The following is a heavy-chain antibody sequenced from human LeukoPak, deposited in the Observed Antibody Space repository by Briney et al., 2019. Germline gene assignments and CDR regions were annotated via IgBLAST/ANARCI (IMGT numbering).Heavy chain of an antibody. D-gene: IGHD2-2*02. V-gene: IGHV3-48*03. J-gene: IGHJ5*02. CDR2: ITSSGRTR. CDR1: GFTFSGYE. CDR3: ARGIHKTHCTTTSCYINWFDP. Sequence: GGSLRLSCAASGFTFSGYEMNWVRQAPGKGLEWVSYITSSGRTRYYADSVKGRFTISRDNAKNSLSLQMNSLRAEDTAVYYCARGIHKTHCTTTSCYINWFDPWGQGTLVTVSS.